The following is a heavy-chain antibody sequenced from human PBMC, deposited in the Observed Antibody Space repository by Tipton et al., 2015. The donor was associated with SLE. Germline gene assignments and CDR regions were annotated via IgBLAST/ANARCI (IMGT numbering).Heavy chain of an antibody. Sequence: SLRLSCAASGFTFSRYVMTWVRQAPEKGLEWVSGISGSGGSTYYAGSVRGRFTISRDNSKDTVYLQMNSLRAEDTAIYYCAKSEPYESGPTGYWGQGTLVTVSS. CDR1: GFTFSRYV. D-gene: IGHD3-22*01. CDR3: AKSEPYESGPTGY. V-gene: IGHV3-23*01. CDR2: ISGSGGST. J-gene: IGHJ4*02.